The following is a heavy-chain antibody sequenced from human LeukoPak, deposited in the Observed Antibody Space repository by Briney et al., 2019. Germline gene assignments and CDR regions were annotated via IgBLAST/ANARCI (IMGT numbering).Heavy chain of an antibody. CDR1: GYTFTGYY. V-gene: IGHV1-2*02. J-gene: IGHJ4*02. CDR2: INPNSGGT. D-gene: IGHD5-12*01. CDR3: ASGYSGYDSRVDY. Sequence: ASVKVSCKSSGYTFTGYYMHWVRQAPGQGLEWMGWINPNSGGTNYAQKFQGRVTMTRDTSISTAHMELSRLRSDDTAVYYCASGYSGYDSRVDYWGQGTLVTVSS.